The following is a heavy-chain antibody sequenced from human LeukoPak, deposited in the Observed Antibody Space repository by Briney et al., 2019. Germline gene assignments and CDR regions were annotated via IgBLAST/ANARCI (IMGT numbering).Heavy chain of an antibody. V-gene: IGHV3-23*01. CDR1: GFTFSSYA. J-gene: IGHJ6*02. Sequence: PGGSLRLSCAAFGFTFSSYATGWVRQAPGKGLEWVSAISGSGGDTYYADSVKGRFTISRDNSKNTLYLQMNSLRAEDTAVYYCAKEDYGDYGMDVWGQGTTVTVSS. CDR2: ISGSGGDT. D-gene: IGHD3-16*01. CDR3: AKEDYGDYGMDV.